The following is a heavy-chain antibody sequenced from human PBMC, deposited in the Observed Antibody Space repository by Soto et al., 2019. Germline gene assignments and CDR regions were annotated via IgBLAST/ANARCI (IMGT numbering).Heavy chain of an antibody. D-gene: IGHD3-3*01. J-gene: IGHJ4*02. CDR1: GLTISMYA. V-gene: IGHV3-30*04. CDR3: VRDRPYYDLWNGYSGIFDS. CDR2: ISEDGDNQ. Sequence: QVRLVESGGGLVQPGRSLRLSCEASGLTISMYAMHWVRQAPGKGLEWVAVISEDGDNQYYGDSVKGRCTISRDTSQNSLHLQLNSLRIEDTALYYCVRDRPYYDLWNGYSGIFDSWGQGTLVTVSS.